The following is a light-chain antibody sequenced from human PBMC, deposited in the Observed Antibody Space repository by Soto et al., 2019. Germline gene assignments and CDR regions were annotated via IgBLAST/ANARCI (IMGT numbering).Light chain of an antibody. Sequence: IQITQSPSTLSASLGDRVTMTCRASKSLDRDYLAWYQQKPRKAPNLLIYKASTLESGVPSRFNGGGSGTEFTLNSNRLQPDDFATYYCHKYDSYPLMFGQGTKVELK. CDR2: KAS. CDR3: HKYDSYPLM. V-gene: IGKV1-5*03. J-gene: IGKJ1*01. CDR1: KSLDRDY.